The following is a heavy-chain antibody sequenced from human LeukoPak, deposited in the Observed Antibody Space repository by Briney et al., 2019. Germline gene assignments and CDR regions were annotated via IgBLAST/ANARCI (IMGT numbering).Heavy chain of an antibody. CDR3: AREMWDSYGYVDY. Sequence: GGSLRLSCAASGFTVSSNYMSWVRQAPGKGLEWVSVIYSGGSTYYADSVKGRFTISRDNSKNTLYLQMNSLRAEDTAVYYCAREMWDSYGYVDYWGQGTLSPSPQ. V-gene: IGHV3-66*01. CDR1: GFTVSSNY. D-gene: IGHD5-18*01. CDR2: IYSGGST. J-gene: IGHJ4*02.